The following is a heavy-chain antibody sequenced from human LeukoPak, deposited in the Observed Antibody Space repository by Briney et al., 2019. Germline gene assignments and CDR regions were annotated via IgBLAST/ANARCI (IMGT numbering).Heavy chain of an antibody. J-gene: IGHJ6*03. CDR1: GYSFTAYW. Sequence: GESLKISCKVSGYSFTAYWIGWVRQMPGKGLEWMGIIYPGDSDTRYSPSFQGQVTLSVDKSISTAYLQWSSLKASDTAMYFCARQTTRSWYLNRAYMDVWGKGTTVTVSS. CDR2: IYPGDSDT. V-gene: IGHV5-51*01. CDR3: ARQTTRSWYLNRAYMDV. D-gene: IGHD6-13*01.